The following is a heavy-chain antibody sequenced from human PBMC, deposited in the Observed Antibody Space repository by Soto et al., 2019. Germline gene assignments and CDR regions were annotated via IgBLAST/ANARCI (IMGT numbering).Heavy chain of an antibody. CDR1: GFTFSDYY. V-gene: IGHV3-11*06. CDR2: ISGSGTYT. D-gene: IGHD2-21*02. CDR3: VRGGSYCGGDCFDY. J-gene: IGHJ4*02. Sequence: QVQLVASGGGLVKPGGSPRLSCAASGFTFSDYYMSWIRQAPGKGLEWVSYISGSGTYTNYGDSVKGRFTISRDNAKNSLYLQMNSLRAEDTAVYYCVRGGSYCGGDCFDYWGQGTLVTGSS.